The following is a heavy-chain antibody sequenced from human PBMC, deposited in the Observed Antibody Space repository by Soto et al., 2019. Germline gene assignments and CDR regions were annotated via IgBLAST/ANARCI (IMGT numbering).Heavy chain of an antibody. CDR2: INPSGGST. J-gene: IGHJ2*01. Sequence: QVQLVQSGAEVKKPGASVNVSCKASGYTFTSYYMHCVRQAPGQGLEWMGIINPSGGSTSYAQKFQGRVTMTRDTSTSTVYMELSSLRSEDTAVDYCAALSYSSIHFDLWGSGTLVTVSS. V-gene: IGHV1-46*01. CDR1: GYTFTSYY. CDR3: AALSYSSIHFDL. D-gene: IGHD6-13*01.